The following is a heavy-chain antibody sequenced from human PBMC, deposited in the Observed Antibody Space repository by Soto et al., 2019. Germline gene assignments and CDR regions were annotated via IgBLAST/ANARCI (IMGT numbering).Heavy chain of an antibody. D-gene: IGHD3-22*01. J-gene: IGHJ4*02. CDR3: AKDGDYEYFDY. Sequence: PGGSLRLSCAASGFSFSSYTMNWVRQAPGKGLEWVSSINNNSGRKYYADSVKGRFTISRDNSKNTLFLQMNSLKAEGTAVYFCAKDGDYEYFDYWGQGTQVTVSS. V-gene: IGHV3-23*01. CDR2: INNNSGRK. CDR1: GFSFSSYT.